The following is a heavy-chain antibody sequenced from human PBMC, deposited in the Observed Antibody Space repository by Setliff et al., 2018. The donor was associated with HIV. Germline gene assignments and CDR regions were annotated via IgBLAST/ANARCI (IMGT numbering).Heavy chain of an antibody. Sequence: PSETLSLTCNVSGGSISSYYWNWIRQPPGKGLEWIGYIYYSGNTNYNPSLKSRVIISVDTSKNQFSLKLNSGTAADTAVYYCSRGGGYSSSPSLWGQGTLVTVSS. CDR3: SRGGGYSSSPSL. CDR1: GGSISSYY. V-gene: IGHV4-59*01. CDR2: IYYSGNT. D-gene: IGHD6-13*01. J-gene: IGHJ4*02.